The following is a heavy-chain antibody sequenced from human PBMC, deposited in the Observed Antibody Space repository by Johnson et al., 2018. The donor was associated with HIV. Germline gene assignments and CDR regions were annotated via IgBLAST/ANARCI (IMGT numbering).Heavy chain of an antibody. Sequence: QVLLVESGGGVVQPGRSLRLSCAASGFTFSSYAMHWVRQAPGKGLEWVAVISYDGSNKYYADSVKGRFTISRDNSKNTLYLQMNSLRAEDTAVYYCARDNCGGRNAFDIWGQGTMVTVSS. J-gene: IGHJ3*02. CDR2: ISYDGSNK. CDR3: ARDNCGGRNAFDI. V-gene: IGHV3-30-3*01. CDR1: GFTFSSYA. D-gene: IGHD2-21*01.